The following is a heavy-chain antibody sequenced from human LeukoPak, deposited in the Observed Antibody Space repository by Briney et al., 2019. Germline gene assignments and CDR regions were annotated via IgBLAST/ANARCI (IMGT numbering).Heavy chain of an antibody. J-gene: IGHJ4*02. CDR3: TTAEGDSSSWYGLSIDY. CDR1: GFTFGDYA. D-gene: IGHD6-13*01. Sequence: PGGSLRLSCTASGFTFGDYAMSWVRQAPGKGLEWVGFIRSKAYGGTTDYAAPVKGRFTISRDDSKNTLYLQMYSLKTEDTAVYYCTTAEGDSSSWYGLSIDYWGQGTLVTVSS. V-gene: IGHV3-49*04. CDR2: IRSKAYGGTT.